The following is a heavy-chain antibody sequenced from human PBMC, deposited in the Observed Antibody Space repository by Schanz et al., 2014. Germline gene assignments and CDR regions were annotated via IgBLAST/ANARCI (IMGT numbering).Heavy chain of an antibody. CDR1: GFTFSDAW. CDR2: IKSKTDGETT. J-gene: IGHJ5*02. Sequence: EVQLVESGGGLVKPGGFLRLSCAASGFTFSDAWMSWVRQAPGKGLEWVGRIKSKTDGETTDYAAPVKGRFSISRDDSQSTLYLQMNSLKIEDTAVYYCATASSPVREAGAGSSFHLWGQGTLVNVSP. CDR3: ATASSPVREAGAGSSFHL. D-gene: IGHD6-13*01. V-gene: IGHV3-15*01.